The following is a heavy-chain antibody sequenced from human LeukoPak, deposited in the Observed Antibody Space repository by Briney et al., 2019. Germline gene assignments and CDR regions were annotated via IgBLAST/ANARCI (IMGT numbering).Heavy chain of an antibody. CDR3: ARAQYSSSFYYYYYMDV. V-gene: IGHV1-69*05. Sequence: ASVKVSCKASGGTFSSYAISWVRQAPGQGLEWMGGIIPIFGTANYAQKIQGRVTITTDESTSTAYMELSSLRSEDTAVYYCARAQYSSSFYYYYYMDVWGKGTTVTVSS. CDR2: IIPIFGTA. CDR1: GGTFSSYA. D-gene: IGHD6-6*01. J-gene: IGHJ6*03.